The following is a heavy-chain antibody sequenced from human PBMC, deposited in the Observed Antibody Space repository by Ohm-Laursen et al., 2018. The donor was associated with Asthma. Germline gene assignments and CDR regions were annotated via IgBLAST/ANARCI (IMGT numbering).Heavy chain of an antibody. D-gene: IGHD6-13*01. CDR3: AVRTASAGFDV. J-gene: IGHJ6*02. CDR1: GFTFSSFD. V-gene: IGHV3-23*01. CDR2: TSASGRST. Sequence: SLRLSCAASGFTFSSFDMNWVRQAPGKGLEWVSHTSASGRSTYYADSVKGRFTISRDNAKNSLYLQMNSLRAQDTAVYYCAVRTASAGFDVWGQGTTVTVSS.